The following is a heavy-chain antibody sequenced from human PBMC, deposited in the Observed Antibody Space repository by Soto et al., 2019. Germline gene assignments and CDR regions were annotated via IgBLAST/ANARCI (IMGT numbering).Heavy chain of an antibody. CDR2: INAGNGNT. D-gene: IGHD6-13*01. V-gene: IGHV1-3*01. CDR3: AVSNIETAPYVMPV. Sequence: ASVKVSCKASGYTFTRYAMHWVRQAPGQRLEWMGWINAGNGNTKYSQKFQGRVTITRDTSASTAYMELSSLRSEDTAVYYCAVSNIETAPYVMPVGAKGTTVTVS. J-gene: IGHJ6*04. CDR1: GYTFTRYA.